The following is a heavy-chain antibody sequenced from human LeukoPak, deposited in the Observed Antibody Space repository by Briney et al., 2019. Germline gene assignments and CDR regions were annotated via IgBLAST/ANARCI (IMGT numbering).Heavy chain of an antibody. CDR3: ARREWELDR. CDR1: GYSFISYG. CDR2: ISAYNGNT. V-gene: IGHV1-18*01. Sequence: RASVKVSCKASGYSFISYGISWVRQAPGQGGEWMGWISAYNGNTNYAQKLQGRVTMTTDTATSPAYMELRSLRPDDTAVYYCARREWELDRWGQGTLVSVSS. J-gene: IGHJ5*02. D-gene: IGHD1-26*01.